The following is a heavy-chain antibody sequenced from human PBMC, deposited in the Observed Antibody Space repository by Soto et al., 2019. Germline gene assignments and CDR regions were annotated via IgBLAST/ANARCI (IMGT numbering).Heavy chain of an antibody. D-gene: IGHD5-18*01. Sequence: QVQLVQSGAEVEKPGASVKVSCKASGYTFTSYGISWVRQAPGQGLEWMGWISAYNGNTHFAQKLQGRVTMTTDTSTSTAYMELRRLRSDDTAVFYWARGGRGYSYGLPFDYWGQGTVVTVSS. J-gene: IGHJ4*02. V-gene: IGHV1-18*01. CDR2: ISAYNGNT. CDR3: ARGGRGYSYGLPFDY. CDR1: GYTFTSYG.